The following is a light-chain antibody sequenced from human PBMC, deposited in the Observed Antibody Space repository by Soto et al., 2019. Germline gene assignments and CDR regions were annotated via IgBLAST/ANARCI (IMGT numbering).Light chain of an antibody. V-gene: IGKV3-20*01. CDR1: QAVTSKF. Sequence: EMVLTQSPGTLSLSPGDEATLSCKASQAVTSKFLAWYQQKAGQPPRLLILGASTRATGIADRFSGSGSGTDFTLTISRLEPDYFAVYYCQQYGDSRLTFVGGTKLDIK. J-gene: IGKJ4*01. CDR3: QQYGDSRLT. CDR2: GAS.